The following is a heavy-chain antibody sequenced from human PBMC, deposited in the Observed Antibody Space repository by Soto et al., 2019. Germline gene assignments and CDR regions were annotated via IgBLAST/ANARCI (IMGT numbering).Heavy chain of an antibody. CDR3: ATFLDA. V-gene: IGHV4-39*07. Sequence: SETLSLTCTVSGDSISASSYFWAWIRQPPGKGLEWIARIYYSGPTYYNPSLKSRVSMSVDTSKNQFSLKLRSVTAPDTAVYYCATFLDAWGQGILVTVSS. CDR1: GDSISASSYF. CDR2: IYYSGPT. J-gene: IGHJ5*02.